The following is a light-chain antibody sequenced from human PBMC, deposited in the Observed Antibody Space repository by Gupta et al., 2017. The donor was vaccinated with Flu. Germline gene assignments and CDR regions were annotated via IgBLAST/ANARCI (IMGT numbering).Light chain of an antibody. CDR2: GAS. J-gene: IGKJ1*01. V-gene: IGKV3-20*01. CDR3: QHYRCPPWT. Sequence: ELVLTQSPGTLSLSPGERATLSCRASQNISSRYLAWYRQRPGQAPRLLIYGASSRAAGIPSWCGSGVAGTVFTPTRSRVEPEFGAFYSWQHYRCPPWTFGRGTRVEIK. CDR1: QNISSRY.